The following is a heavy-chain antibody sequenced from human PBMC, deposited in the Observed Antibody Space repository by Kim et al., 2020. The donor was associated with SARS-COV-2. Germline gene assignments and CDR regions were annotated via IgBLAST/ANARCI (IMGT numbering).Heavy chain of an antibody. J-gene: IGHJ4*02. Sequence: GGSLRLSCVASGFTFTSYAMNWVRQAPGKGLEWVSGISGGGGSTYYADSVKGRFTISRDSSKNMVYLQMNSLRAEDTAVYYCAKELRMTTQTSGGDCFDYWGRGTLVTVSS. D-gene: IGHD4-17*01. CDR3: AKELRMTTQTSGGDCFDY. CDR2: ISGGGGST. CDR1: GFTFTSYA. V-gene: IGHV3-23*01.